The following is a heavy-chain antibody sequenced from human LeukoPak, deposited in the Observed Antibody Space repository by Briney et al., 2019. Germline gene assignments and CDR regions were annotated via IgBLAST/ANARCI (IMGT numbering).Heavy chain of an antibody. CDR2: IYYSGST. V-gene: IGHV4-59*01. CDR3: AREGVTQNWFDP. Sequence: SDTLSLTCSVSGGPISTYYWSWIRQPPGKGLEGIGYIYYSGSTNYKPSLKSRVTMSVDTSKNQFSLKLSSVTAADTAVYYCAREGVTQNWFDPWGQGTLVT. CDR1: GGPISTYY. J-gene: IGHJ5*02. D-gene: IGHD4-23*01.